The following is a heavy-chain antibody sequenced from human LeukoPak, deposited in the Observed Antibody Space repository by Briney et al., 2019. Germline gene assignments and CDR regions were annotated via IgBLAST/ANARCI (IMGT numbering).Heavy chain of an antibody. V-gene: IGHV1-18*01. J-gene: IGHJ6*02. D-gene: IGHD6-19*01. CDR2: ISAYNGNT. CDR3: AREIGQWLVPYDYYYGMDV. Sequence: ASVKVSCKASGYTFTSYGISWVRQAPGQGLEWMGWISAYNGNTNYAQKLQGRVTMTTDTSTSTAYMELRSLRSDDTAVYYCAREIGQWLVPYDYYYGMDVWGQGTTVTVSS. CDR1: GYTFTSYG.